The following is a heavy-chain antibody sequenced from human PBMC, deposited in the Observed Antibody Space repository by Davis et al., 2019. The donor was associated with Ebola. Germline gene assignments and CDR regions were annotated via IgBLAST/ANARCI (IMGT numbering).Heavy chain of an antibody. Sequence: GSLRLSCTVSGGSISSSSYYWGWIRQPPGKGLEWIGTIYYSGSTHYNPSLKSRVTMSVDTSKNQFSLTLKSVTAADTAVYYCARRALYSSFPTFDFWGQGALVTVSS. J-gene: IGHJ4*02. CDR3: ARRALYSSFPTFDF. V-gene: IGHV4-39*07. CDR1: GGSISSSSYY. D-gene: IGHD6-19*01. CDR2: IYYSGST.